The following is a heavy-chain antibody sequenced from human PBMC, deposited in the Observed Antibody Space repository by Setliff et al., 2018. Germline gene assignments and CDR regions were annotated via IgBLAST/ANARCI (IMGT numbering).Heavy chain of an antibody. V-gene: IGHV3-30*02. J-gene: IGHJ5*02. Sequence: GWSLRLSCAASGFAFSAYSMHWVRQAPGKGLEWVAFIQYDGSDKYYADSVKGRFTISRDNSKNTLFLQMNSLRAEDTAIYYCARDPDLGRWYSSGGFDPWGQGTLVTVSS. D-gene: IGHD6-19*01. CDR3: ARDPDLGRWYSSGGFDP. CDR2: IQYDGSDK. CDR1: GFAFSAYS.